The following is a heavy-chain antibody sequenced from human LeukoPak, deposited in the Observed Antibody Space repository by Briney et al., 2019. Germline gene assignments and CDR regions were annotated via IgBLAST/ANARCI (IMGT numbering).Heavy chain of an antibody. CDR3: ARGYSGYSYYYMDV. Sequence: PSETLSLTCTVSGGSISSSSYYWGWIRQPPGKGLEWIGRIYTSGSTNYNPSLKSRVTMSVDTSKNQFSLKLSSVTAADTAVYYCARGYSGYSYYYMDVWGKGTTVTISS. V-gene: IGHV4-61*05. CDR1: GGSISSSSYY. J-gene: IGHJ6*03. D-gene: IGHD5-12*01. CDR2: IYTSGST.